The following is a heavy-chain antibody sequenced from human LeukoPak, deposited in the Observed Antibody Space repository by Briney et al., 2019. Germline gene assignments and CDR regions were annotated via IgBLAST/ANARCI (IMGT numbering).Heavy chain of an antibody. D-gene: IGHD3-10*01. J-gene: IGHJ6*02. Sequence: GESLRLSCAASGFTFSNYWMHWVRQAPGKGLVWVSRINSDGSRATYADSVKGRFTISRDNAKNTLYLQMNSLRAEDTAVYYCARDLKFFGGYYYGMDVWGQGTTVTVSS. V-gene: IGHV3-74*01. CDR1: GFTFSNYW. CDR3: ARDLKFFGGYYYGMDV. CDR2: INSDGSRA.